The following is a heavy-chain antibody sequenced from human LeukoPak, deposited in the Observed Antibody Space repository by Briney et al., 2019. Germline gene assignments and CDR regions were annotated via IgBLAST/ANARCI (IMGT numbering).Heavy chain of an antibody. J-gene: IGHJ4*02. CDR1: GVSISSYY. V-gene: IGHV4-59*01. Sequence: SETLSLTCTVSGVSISSYYWSWVRQPPGKGLEWIGYIYYSGSTNYNPSLKSRVTISEDTSKNQFSLKLSSVTAADPAVYYCATDMSGRIDYWGQGTLVTVSS. D-gene: IGHD2-8*02. CDR3: ATDMSGRIDY. CDR2: IYYSGST.